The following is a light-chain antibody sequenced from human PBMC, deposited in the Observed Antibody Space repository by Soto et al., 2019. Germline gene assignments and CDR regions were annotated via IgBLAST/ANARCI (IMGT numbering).Light chain of an antibody. Sequence: QSALTQPPSASGSPGQSVTISCTGSSSDVGGYEYVSWYQQHPGKAPKLLIFDVSNRPSGISNRFSGSKSGNTASLTISGLQAEDEADYYCSSYTSSSTYVFGPGTKVTVL. CDR3: SSYTSSSTYV. J-gene: IGLJ1*01. CDR1: SSDVGGYEY. CDR2: DVS. V-gene: IGLV2-14*03.